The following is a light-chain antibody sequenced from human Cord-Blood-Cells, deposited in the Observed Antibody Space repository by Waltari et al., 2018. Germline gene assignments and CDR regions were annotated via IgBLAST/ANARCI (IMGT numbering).Light chain of an antibody. CDR3: QQSYSTPLT. V-gene: IGKV1-39*01. J-gene: IGKJ4*01. CDR1: QSTSSY. CDR2: AAS. Sequence: DIQMTQSPSSLSASVGDRVTITCRASQSTSSYLNWYQQKPGKAPKLLIYAASSLQSGVPSRFSGSGSVTDFTLTISSLQPEDVATYYWQQSYSTPLTFGGGSKVEIK.